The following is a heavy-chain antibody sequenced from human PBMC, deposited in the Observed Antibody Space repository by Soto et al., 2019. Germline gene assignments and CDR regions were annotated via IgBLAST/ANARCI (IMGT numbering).Heavy chain of an antibody. D-gene: IGHD3-10*01. CDR3: ARAGKYYYGSGSPYYYGMDV. Sequence: QVQLVQSGAEVKKPGASVKVSCKASGYTFTSYGVSWVRQAPGQGLEWMGWISGYNGNTNYAQKLQGRVTMTTNTSTSTAYKELRSLRSDDTAVYYCARAGKYYYGSGSPYYYGMDVWGQGITVTDSS. V-gene: IGHV1-18*04. CDR2: ISGYNGNT. CDR1: GYTFTSYG. J-gene: IGHJ6*02.